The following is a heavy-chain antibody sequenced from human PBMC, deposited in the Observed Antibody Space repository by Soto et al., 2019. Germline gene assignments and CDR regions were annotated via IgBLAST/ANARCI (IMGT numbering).Heavy chain of an antibody. CDR1: GFTFSSYA. D-gene: IGHD3-22*01. CDR2: ISYDGSNK. Sequence: QVQLVESGGGVVQPGRSLRLSCAASGFTFSSYAMHWVRQAPGKGLEWVAVISYDGSNKYYADSVKGRFTISRDNSKNTLYLKMNSLRAEDTAVYYCARDVTASSGYYPNGYYYGMDVWGQGTTVTVSS. CDR3: ARDVTASSGYYPNGYYYGMDV. V-gene: IGHV3-30-3*01. J-gene: IGHJ6*02.